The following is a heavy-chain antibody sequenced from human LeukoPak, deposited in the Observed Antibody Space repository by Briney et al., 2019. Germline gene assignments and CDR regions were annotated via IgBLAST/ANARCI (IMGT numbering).Heavy chain of an antibody. CDR1: GDSISLYY. V-gene: IGHV4-4*07. J-gene: IGHJ5*02. D-gene: IGHD3-22*01. Sequence: SETLSLTCTMSGDSISLYYWTWIRQPAGKGLEWIGRIHTSGNTNYNPSLKSRVTMSVDTSKNQFSLKLSSVTAAGTAVYYCARESYDSGEFSWGQGTPVTVSS. CDR2: IHTSGNT. CDR3: ARESYDSGEFS.